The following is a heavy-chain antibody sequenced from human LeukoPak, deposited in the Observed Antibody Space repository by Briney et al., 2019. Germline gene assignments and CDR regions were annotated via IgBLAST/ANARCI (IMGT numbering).Heavy chain of an antibody. CDR3: AKEIVVVPAAILIPNTGGED. CDR2: ISGSGGST. D-gene: IGHD2-2*02. Sequence: PGGSLRLSCAASGFTFSSYWMSWVRQAPGKGLEWVSAISGSGGSTYYADSVKGRFTISRDNSKNTLYLQMNSLRAEDTAVYYCAKEIVVVPAAILIPNTGGEDWGQGTLVTVSS. J-gene: IGHJ4*02. V-gene: IGHV3-23*01. CDR1: GFTFSSYW.